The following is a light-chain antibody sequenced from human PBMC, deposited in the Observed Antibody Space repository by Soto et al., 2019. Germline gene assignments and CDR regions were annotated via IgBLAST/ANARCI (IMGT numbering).Light chain of an antibody. CDR1: QDISNY. CDR2: DAS. J-gene: IGKJ3*01. CDR3: QQYDNLPT. Sequence: DLQMTQSPSSLSASVGDRVTITCQASQDISNYLNWYQQNPGKAPKLLIYDASNLETVVPSRFSGSGSGTDFTFTISNLQPEDIATYYFQQYDNLPTFGPGTKVDIK. V-gene: IGKV1-33*01.